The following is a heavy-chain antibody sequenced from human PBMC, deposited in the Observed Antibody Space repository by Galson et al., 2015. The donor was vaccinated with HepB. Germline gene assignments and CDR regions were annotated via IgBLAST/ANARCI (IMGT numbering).Heavy chain of an antibody. V-gene: IGHV1-69*13. CDR3: ATVNEGYCTGGVCVTGDY. D-gene: IGHD2-8*02. CDR1: GGTFSSYA. CDR2: IIPIFGTA. J-gene: IGHJ4*02. Sequence: SVKVSCKASGGTFSSYAISWVRQAPGQGLEWMGGIIPIFGTANYAQKFQGRVTITADESTSTAYMELSSLRSEDTAVYYCATVNEGYCTGGVCVTGDYWGQGTLVTVSS.